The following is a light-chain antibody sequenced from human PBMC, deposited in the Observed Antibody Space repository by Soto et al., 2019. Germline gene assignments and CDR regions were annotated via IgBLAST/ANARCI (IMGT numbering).Light chain of an antibody. CDR2: DAS. Sequence: EIVLTQSPATLSLSPGERVTLSCRASQSVGSYLAWYQHKPAQAPRLLIYDASNRATGIPARFSGSGSGTDFTLTISSLEPEDCAVYYCQQRSNWWTFGQGTKVEIK. J-gene: IGKJ1*01. CDR3: QQRSNWWT. CDR1: QSVGSY. V-gene: IGKV3-11*01.